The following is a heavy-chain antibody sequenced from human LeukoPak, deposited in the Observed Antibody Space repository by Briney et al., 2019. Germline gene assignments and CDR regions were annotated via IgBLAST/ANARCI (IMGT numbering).Heavy chain of an antibody. CDR1: GGSISSYY. J-gene: IGHJ4*02. Sequence: SGTLSLTCTVSGGSISSYYWSWIRQPPGKGLEWIGYIYYSGSTNYNPSLKSRVTISVDTSKNQFSLKLSSVTAADTAVYYCARVRDGYYFDYWGQGTLVTVSS. CDR2: IYYSGST. D-gene: IGHD5-24*01. V-gene: IGHV4-59*01. CDR3: ARVRDGYYFDY.